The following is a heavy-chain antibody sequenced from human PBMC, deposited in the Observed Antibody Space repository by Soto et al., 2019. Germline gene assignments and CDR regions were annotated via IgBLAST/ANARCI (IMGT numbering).Heavy chain of an antibody. D-gene: IGHD3-10*01. V-gene: IGHV4-34*01. CDR1: GGSFSGYY. CDR3: ARPFGESERGGMDV. Sequence: QVQLQQWGAGLLKPSETLSLTCAVYGGSFSGYYWSWIRQPPGKGLEWIGEINHSGSTNYNPSLKGRVTIAVDTSKNQFSLKLSSVTAADTAVYYCARPFGESERGGMDVWGQGTTVTVSS. CDR2: INHSGST. J-gene: IGHJ6*02.